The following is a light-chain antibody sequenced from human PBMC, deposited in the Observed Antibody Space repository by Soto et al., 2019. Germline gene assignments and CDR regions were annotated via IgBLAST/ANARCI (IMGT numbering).Light chain of an antibody. V-gene: IGLV2-14*01. J-gene: IGLJ2*01. CDR2: EVS. CDR3: SSYTDSNTLV. Sequence: QSALTQPASVSGSPGQSITISCTGSSSDVGGYKFVSWYQQHPGKAPKLMIYEVSNRPSGASIRFSGSKSGNAASLTISWLQAEDEADYYFSSYTDSNTLVLGGGTKVTVL. CDR1: SSDVGGYKF.